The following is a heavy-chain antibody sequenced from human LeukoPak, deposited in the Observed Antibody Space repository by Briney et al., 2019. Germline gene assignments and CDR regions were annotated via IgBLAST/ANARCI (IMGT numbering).Heavy chain of an antibody. CDR2: INSDGSST. D-gene: IGHD1-26*01. CDR3: ARRGGSPVIYYFDY. Sequence: GGSLRLSCAASGFTFSSHSMNWVRQAPGKGLVWVSRINSDGSSTSYADSVKGRFTISRDNAKNTLYLQMNSLRAEDTAVYYCARRGGSPVIYYFDYWGQGTLVTVSS. V-gene: IGHV3-74*01. J-gene: IGHJ4*02. CDR1: GFTFSSHS.